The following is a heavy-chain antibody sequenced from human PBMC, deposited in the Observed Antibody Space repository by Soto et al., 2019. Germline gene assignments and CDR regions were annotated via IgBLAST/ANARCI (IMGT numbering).Heavy chain of an antibody. CDR3: ARESGSGWYFFDY. Sequence: SETLSLTCAVSDYSITIGYYWGWIRQPPGKGLEWIGNIYHSGSTYYNPSLKSRVTISVDTSKNRFSLKLSSVTAADTAVYYCARESGSGWYFFDYWGQGTLVTVSS. D-gene: IGHD6-19*01. V-gene: IGHV4-38-2*02. CDR2: IYHSGST. CDR1: DYSITIGYY. J-gene: IGHJ4*02.